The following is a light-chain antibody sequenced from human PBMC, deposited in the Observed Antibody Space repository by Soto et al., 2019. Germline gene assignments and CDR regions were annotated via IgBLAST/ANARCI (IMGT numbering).Light chain of an antibody. V-gene: IGKV3-20*01. CDR1: QSVSSSY. CDR3: QQYGSSPPYT. Sequence: EIVLTQSPGTLSLSPGERATLSCRASQSVSSSYLAWYQQKPGQAPRLLIYGASSRATGIPDRFSGSGSGTDFTLTISRQEPEDFAVYYCQQYGSSPPYTFGQGTKREIK. CDR2: GAS. J-gene: IGKJ2*01.